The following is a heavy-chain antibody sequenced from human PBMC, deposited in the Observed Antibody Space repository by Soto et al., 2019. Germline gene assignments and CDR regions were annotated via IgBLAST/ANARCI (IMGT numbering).Heavy chain of an antibody. V-gene: IGHV1-69*06. J-gene: IGHJ4*02. CDR1: GGTFSSYA. CDR2: IIPIFGTA. CDR3: ARGLGVGDYDYVWGSYRPYYFDY. Sequence: QVQLVQSGAEVKKPGSSVKVSCKASGGTFSSYAISWVRQAPGQGLEWMGGIIPIFGTANYAQKFQGRVTINADKSTSTAYMELSRLRSEDRAVYYCARGLGVGDYDYVWGSYRPYYFDYWGQGTLVTVSS. D-gene: IGHD3-16*02.